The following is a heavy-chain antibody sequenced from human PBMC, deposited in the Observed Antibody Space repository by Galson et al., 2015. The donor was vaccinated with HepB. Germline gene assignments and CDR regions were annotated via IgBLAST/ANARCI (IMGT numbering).Heavy chain of an antibody. J-gene: IGHJ4*02. V-gene: IGHV6-1*01. CDR1: GDSVSSDSSA. D-gene: IGHD6-25*01. Sequence: CAISGDSVSSDSSAWNWIRQSPSRGLEWLGRTYYRSQWYHDYSGSLQSRITINAETSTNQFFLQLDSVTPEATAVYYCARDGYLGLVYYFDYWGPRILVTVS. CDR2: TYYRSQWYH. CDR3: ARDGYLGLVYYFDY.